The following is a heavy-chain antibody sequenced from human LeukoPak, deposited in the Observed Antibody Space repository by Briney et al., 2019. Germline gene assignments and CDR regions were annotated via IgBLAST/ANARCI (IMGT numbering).Heavy chain of an antibody. V-gene: IGHV3-30*03. D-gene: IGHD3-22*01. J-gene: IGHJ4*02. CDR1: GFTFSNYG. CDR3: ASEYYYDSSGYYYVSSYFDY. CDR2: LSYDGKKK. Sequence: GRSLRLSCAASGFTFSNYGMHWVRQGQGKGLEWVAVLSYDGKKKFYADSVQGRFTISRDNSKNTLYLQMNSLRAEDTAVYYCASEYYYDSSGYYYVSSYFDYWGQGTLVTVSS.